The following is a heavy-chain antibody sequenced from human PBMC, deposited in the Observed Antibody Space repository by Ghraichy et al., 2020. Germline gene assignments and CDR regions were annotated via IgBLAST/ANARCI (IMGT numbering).Heavy chain of an antibody. CDR1: GGSISSYY. D-gene: IGHD3-22*01. CDR2: IYYSGST. J-gene: IGHJ6*02. Sequence: ETLSLTCTVSGGSISSYYWSWIRQPPGKGLEWIGYIYYSGSTNYNPSLKSRVTISVDTSKNQFSLKLSSVTAADTAVYYCARGSRGYDSSGYYYVVDVWGQGTTVTVSS. V-gene: IGHV4-59*01. CDR3: ARGSRGYDSSGYYYVVDV.